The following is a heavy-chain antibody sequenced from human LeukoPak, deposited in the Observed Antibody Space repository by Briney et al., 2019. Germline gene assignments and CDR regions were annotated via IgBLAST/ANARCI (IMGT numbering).Heavy chain of an antibody. Sequence: PSETLSLTCTVSGGSISSYYWSWIRQPAGKGLEWIGRIYTSGSTNYNPSLKSRVTMSVDTSKNQLSLKLSSVTAADTAVYYCASSALGYCSGGSCAAYYYYGMDVWGQGTTVTVSS. V-gene: IGHV4-4*07. CDR2: IYTSGST. J-gene: IGHJ6*02. D-gene: IGHD2-15*01. CDR1: GGSISSYY. CDR3: ASSALGYCSGGSCAAYYYYGMDV.